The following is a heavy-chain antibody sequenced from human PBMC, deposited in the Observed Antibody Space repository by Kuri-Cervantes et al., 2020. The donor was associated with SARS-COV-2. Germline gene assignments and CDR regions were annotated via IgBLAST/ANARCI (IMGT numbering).Heavy chain of an antibody. V-gene: IGHV3-30*02. CDR3: AKDSVRFLEWLYYMDV. CDR1: GFTFSSYG. CDR2: IRYDGSNK. Sequence: GESLKISCAASGFTFSSYGMHWVRQAPGKGLEWVAFIRYDGSNKYYADSVKGRFTISRDNSKNTPYLQMNSLRAEDTAVYYCAKDSVRFLEWLYYMDVWGKGTMVTVSS. D-gene: IGHD3-3*01. J-gene: IGHJ6*03.